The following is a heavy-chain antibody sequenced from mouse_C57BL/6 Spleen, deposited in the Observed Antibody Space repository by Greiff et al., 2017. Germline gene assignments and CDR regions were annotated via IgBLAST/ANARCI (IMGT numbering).Heavy chain of an antibody. Sequence: VQLQQSGAELVKPGASVKISCKASGYAFSSYWMNWVKQRPGKGLEGIGQIYPGDGDTNYNGKFKGKATLTADKSSSTAYMQLSSLTSEDSAVYFCARVGQLRGDYFDYWGQGTTLTVSS. CDR2: IYPGDGDT. CDR3: ARVGQLRGDYFDY. J-gene: IGHJ2*01. D-gene: IGHD3-2*02. CDR1: GYAFSSYW. V-gene: IGHV1-80*01.